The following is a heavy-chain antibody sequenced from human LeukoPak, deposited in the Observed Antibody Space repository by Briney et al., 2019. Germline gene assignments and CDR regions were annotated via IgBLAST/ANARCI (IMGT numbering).Heavy chain of an antibody. Sequence: ATVKLFCKASGYTFTSYGISWVRQAPGQGLEWMGWISAYNGNTNYAQKLQGRVTMTRYTSTGTAYLELRSLRSDDTAVYYCARAHYCSSTSCYRKSAYYGIDVWGQGTTVTVSS. V-gene: IGHV1-18*01. D-gene: IGHD2-2*01. CDR3: ARAHYCSSTSCYRKSAYYGIDV. CDR1: GYTFTSYG. J-gene: IGHJ6*02. CDR2: ISAYNGNT.